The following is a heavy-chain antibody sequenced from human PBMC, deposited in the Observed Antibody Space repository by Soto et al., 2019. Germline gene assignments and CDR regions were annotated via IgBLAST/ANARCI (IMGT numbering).Heavy chain of an antibody. CDR2: MSAYSGNT. Sequence: ASVKVSCKASGYTFTSYDINWVRQATGQGLEWMGWMSAYSGNTDYAQKLQGRVTMTTDTSTSTAYMELRSLRSDDTAVYYCARVNIGFLSTVYYFDYWGQGTLVTVSS. V-gene: IGHV1-18*01. J-gene: IGHJ4*02. D-gene: IGHD3-16*02. CDR3: ARVNIGFLSTVYYFDY. CDR1: GYTFTSYD.